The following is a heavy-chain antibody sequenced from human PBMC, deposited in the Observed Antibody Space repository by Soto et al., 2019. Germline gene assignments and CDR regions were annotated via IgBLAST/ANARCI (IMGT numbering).Heavy chain of an antibody. CDR2: INNSGRS. CDR1: GGSFSGYY. V-gene: IGHV4-34*01. Sequence: ETLSLTCEVYGGSFSGYYWGWIRQPPGKGLEWIGEINNSGRSKYTSPLKSRVTISVDTSKNQFSLKMHSVTAADTATYYCAKGLGEYYFGLDVWGQGTTVTVSS. J-gene: IGHJ6*02. CDR3: AKGLGEYYFGLDV.